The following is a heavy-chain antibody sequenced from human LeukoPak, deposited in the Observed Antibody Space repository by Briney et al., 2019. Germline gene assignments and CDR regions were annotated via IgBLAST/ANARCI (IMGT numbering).Heavy chain of an antibody. CDR1: GASITSYY. D-gene: IGHD3-10*01. CDR2: MYTSGST. CDR3: ARESREDWYFDL. V-gene: IGHV4-4*07. J-gene: IGHJ2*01. Sequence: SETLSLTCTVSGASITSYYWSWIRQPAGKGLEWIGRMYTSGSTNYNPSLQSRVTISLDKSKNQFSLKLNSVTAADTAVYYCARESREDWYFDLWGRGTLATVSS.